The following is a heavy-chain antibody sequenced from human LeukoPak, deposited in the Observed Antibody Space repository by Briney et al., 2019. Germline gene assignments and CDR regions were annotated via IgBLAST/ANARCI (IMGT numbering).Heavy chain of an antibody. CDR2: ISGSGGST. V-gene: IGHV3-23*01. D-gene: IGHD2-15*01. J-gene: IGHJ5*02. CDR1: GVTLSPYG. CDR3: AKGYCSGGSCYSGWFDP. Sequence: PGGSLRLSCAASGVTLSPYGMHWVRQAPGKGLEWVSAISGSGGSTYYADSVKGRFTISRDNSKNTLYLQMNSLRAEDTAVYYCAKGYCSGGSCYSGWFDPWGQGTLVTVSS.